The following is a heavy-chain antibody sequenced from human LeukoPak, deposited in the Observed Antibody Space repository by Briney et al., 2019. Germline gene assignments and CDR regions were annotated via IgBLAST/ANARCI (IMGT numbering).Heavy chain of an antibody. Sequence: GGSLRLSCAASGFTFSSYAMHWVRQVPGRGLEWVGLIKSKTNGGTTDYTTPVKGRFTISRDDSKNTLYLQMNSLKIEDTAVYYCVRELSGSFDYWGQGTLVTVSS. CDR1: GFTFSSYA. J-gene: IGHJ4*02. V-gene: IGHV3-15*07. D-gene: IGHD3-10*01. CDR3: VRELSGSFDY. CDR2: IKSKTNGGTT.